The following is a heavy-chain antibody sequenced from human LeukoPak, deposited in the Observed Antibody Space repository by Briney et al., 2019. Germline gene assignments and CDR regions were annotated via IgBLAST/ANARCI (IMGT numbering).Heavy chain of an antibody. V-gene: IGHV4-59*08. CDR3: ARHSAGIAEAGMNY. J-gene: IGHJ4*02. CDR1: GGSISSYY. D-gene: IGHD6-19*01. Sequence: SETLSLTCTVSGGSISSYYWSWIRQPPGKGLEWIGYIYHSTSTNYNPSLKSRVTISVDTSKNQFSLKLSSVTAADTAVYYCARHSAGIAEAGMNYWGQGTLVTVSS. CDR2: IYHSTST.